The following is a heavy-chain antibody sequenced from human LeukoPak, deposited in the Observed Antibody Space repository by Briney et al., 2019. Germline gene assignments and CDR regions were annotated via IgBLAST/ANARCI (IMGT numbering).Heavy chain of an antibody. CDR1: GGSIDSYY. CDR3: ARKAAPNWADWYFDL. D-gene: IGHD7-27*01. V-gene: IGHV4-59*01. J-gene: IGHJ2*01. Sequence: SETLSLTCIVSGGSIDSYYWSWIRQPPGKGLEYIGYIYYSGSTSYNPSLKSQVTMSVDTSKNQFSLELSSVTAADTALYYCARKAAPNWADWYFDLWGRGTLVTVSS. CDR2: IYYSGST.